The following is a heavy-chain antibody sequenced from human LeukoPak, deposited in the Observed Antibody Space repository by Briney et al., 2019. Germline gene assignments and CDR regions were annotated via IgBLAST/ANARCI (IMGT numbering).Heavy chain of an antibody. J-gene: IGHJ6*02. V-gene: IGHV3-48*04. CDR1: GFTFSSYA. CDR2: IGSGSSIT. CDR3: ARDRSGSSYYYDAMDV. D-gene: IGHD1-26*01. Sequence: GGSLRLSCAASGFTFSSYAMTWVRQAPGKGLEWISYIGSGSSITYYADSVKGRFTISRDNAKNSLYLQMNSLRGDDTAVYYCARDRSGSSYYYDAMDVWGQGTTVIVSS.